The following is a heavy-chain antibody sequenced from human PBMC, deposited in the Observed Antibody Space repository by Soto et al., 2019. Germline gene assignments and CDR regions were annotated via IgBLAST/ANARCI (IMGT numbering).Heavy chain of an antibody. CDR1: GYTFTSYA. D-gene: IGHD6-13*01. CDR3: ARESRAASGYYYYGMDV. CDR2: INAGNGNT. Sequence: QVQLVQSGAEVKKPGASVKVSCKASGYTFTSYAMHWVRQAPGQRLEWMGWINAGNGNTKYSQKFQGRVTITRDTSXSXXYMELSSLRSEDTAVYYCARESRAASGYYYYGMDVWGQGTTVTVSS. J-gene: IGHJ6*02. V-gene: IGHV1-3*01.